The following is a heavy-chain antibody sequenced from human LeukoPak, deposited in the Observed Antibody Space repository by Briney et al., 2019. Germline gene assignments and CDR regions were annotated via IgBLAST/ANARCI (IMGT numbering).Heavy chain of an antibody. D-gene: IGHD5-12*01. V-gene: IGHV1-18*01. CDR1: GYTFTSYG. CDR3: ARAYSAYDSEMYYFDY. Sequence: ASVKVSCKASGYTFTSYGISWVRHAPPQAPQRTGWINAYNGNTNYAQKLQGRVTMTTDTSTSTAYMELRSLRSDDTAVYYCARAYSAYDSEMYYFDYWGQGTLVTVSS. J-gene: IGHJ4*02. CDR2: INAYNGNT.